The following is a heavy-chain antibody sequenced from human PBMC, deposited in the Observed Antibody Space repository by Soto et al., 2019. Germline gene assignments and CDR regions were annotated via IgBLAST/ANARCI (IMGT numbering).Heavy chain of an antibody. D-gene: IGHD6-25*01. V-gene: IGHV3-30*18. CDR3: AKDSTPAAIVDY. CDR1: GFTFSSYG. J-gene: IGHJ4*02. CDR2: ISYDGSNK. Sequence: SGGSLRLSCAASGFTFSSYGMHWVRQAPGKGLEWVAVISYDGSNKYYADSVKGRFTISRDNSKNTLYLQMNSLRAEDTAVYYCAKDSTPAAIVDYWGQGTLVTVSS.